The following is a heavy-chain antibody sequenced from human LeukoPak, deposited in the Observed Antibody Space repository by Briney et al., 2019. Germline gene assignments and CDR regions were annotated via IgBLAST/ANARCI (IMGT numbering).Heavy chain of an antibody. CDR1: GFTFDDYA. CDR2: ISWNSGSI. Sequence: GGSLRLSCAASGFTFDDYAMHWVRQAPGKGLEWVSGISWNSGSIGYADSVKGRFTISRDNAKNSLYLQMNSLRAEDTALYHRAKGQATAFDYWGQGTLVTVSS. V-gene: IGHV3-9*01. CDR3: AKGQATAFDY. J-gene: IGHJ4*02. D-gene: IGHD1-26*01.